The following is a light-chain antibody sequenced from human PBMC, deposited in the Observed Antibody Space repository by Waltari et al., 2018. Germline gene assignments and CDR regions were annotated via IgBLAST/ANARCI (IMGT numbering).Light chain of an antibody. CDR3: LVWDSSLSAWV. CDR2: RNN. J-gene: IGLJ3*02. V-gene: IGLV10-54*04. CDR1: SNNVGDQG. Sequence: QAGLTQPPSVSKGLRQTATLTCTGNSNNVGDQGAAWLHQHQGHPPKLLSYRNNNRPPGISGRFSASRSGNTASLTITGLQPEDEADYYCLVWDSSLSAWVFGGGTKLTVL.